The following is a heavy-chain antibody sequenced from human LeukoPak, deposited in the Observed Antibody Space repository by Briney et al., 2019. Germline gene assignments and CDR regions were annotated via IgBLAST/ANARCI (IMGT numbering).Heavy chain of an antibody. CDR2: IYYSGST. Sequence: SETLSLTCTVSGGSISSTTYYWGWLRQPPGKGLEWIGSIYYSGSTYNNPSLKSRVTISVDTSKNQFSLKLTSVTAADTAVYYCARDAGGGIVVDVDFDYWGQGTLVTVSS. V-gene: IGHV4-39*07. J-gene: IGHJ4*02. CDR1: GGSISSTTYY. CDR3: ARDAGGGIVVDVDFDY. D-gene: IGHD3-22*01.